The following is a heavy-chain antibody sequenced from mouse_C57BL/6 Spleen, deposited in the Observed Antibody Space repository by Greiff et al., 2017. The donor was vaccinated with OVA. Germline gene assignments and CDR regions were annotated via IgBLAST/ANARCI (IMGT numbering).Heavy chain of an antibody. D-gene: IGHD4-1*02. Sequence: QVQLQQSGAELVRPGASVTLSCKASGYTFTDYEMHWVKQTPVHGLEWIGAIDPETGGTAYNQKFKGKAILTADKSSSTAYMELRSLTSEDSAVYYCTRVRKHQLGPFDCWGQGTTLTVSS. CDR1: GYTFTDYE. V-gene: IGHV1-15*01. J-gene: IGHJ2*01. CDR2: IDPETGGT. CDR3: TRVRKHQLGPFDC.